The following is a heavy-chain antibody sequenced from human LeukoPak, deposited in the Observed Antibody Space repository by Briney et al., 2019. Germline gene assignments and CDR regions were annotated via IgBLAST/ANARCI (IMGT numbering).Heavy chain of an antibody. CDR1: GFTFSSYE. D-gene: IGHD6-19*01. Sequence: GGSLRLSCAASGFTFSSYEMNWVRQAPGKGLEWVSYISSSSSYIYYADSVKGRFTISRDNAKNSLYLQMNSLRAEDTAVYYCARRSEQWRYAGAFDIWGQGTMVTVSS. J-gene: IGHJ3*02. CDR3: ARRSEQWRYAGAFDI. V-gene: IGHV3-21*05. CDR2: ISSSSSYI.